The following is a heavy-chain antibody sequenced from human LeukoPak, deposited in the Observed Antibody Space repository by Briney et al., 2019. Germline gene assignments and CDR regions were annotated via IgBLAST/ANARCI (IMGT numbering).Heavy chain of an antibody. J-gene: IGHJ3*02. Sequence: ASVKVSCTVSGYTLTELSMHWVRQAPGKGLEWMGGFDPEDGETIYAQKFQGRVTMTEDTSTDTAYMELSSLRSEDTAVYYCATDGSGYYFKAFDIWGQGTMVTVSS. D-gene: IGHD3-22*01. V-gene: IGHV1-24*01. CDR3: ATDGSGYYFKAFDI. CDR2: FDPEDGET. CDR1: GYTLTELS.